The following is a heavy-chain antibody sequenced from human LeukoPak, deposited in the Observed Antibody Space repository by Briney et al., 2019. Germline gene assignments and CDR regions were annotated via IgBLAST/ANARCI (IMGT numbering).Heavy chain of an antibody. D-gene: IGHD1-14*01. Sequence: SETLSLTCPVSGCSISPYYWSWIRQTPGKGLEWIGYIFTSGDTNYNPSLTSRVTIPVDTSKNQFSLKMTSVTTADTSVYYCARQLFPNREDHFDFWGQGTLVT. V-gene: IGHV4-4*09. CDR2: IFTSGDT. CDR3: ARQLFPNREDHFDF. J-gene: IGHJ4*02. CDR1: GCSISPYY.